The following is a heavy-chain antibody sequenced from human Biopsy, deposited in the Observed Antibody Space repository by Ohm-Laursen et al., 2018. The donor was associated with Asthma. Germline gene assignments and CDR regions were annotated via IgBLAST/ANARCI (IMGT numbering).Heavy chain of an antibody. CDR3: AREGVAGTHIED. CDR2: ISYDGSSI. J-gene: IGHJ4*02. CDR1: RFTYV. V-gene: IGHV3-30-3*01. D-gene: IGHD6-19*01. Sequence: SLRLSCSASRFTYVMHWVRQAPGKGLEWVAVISYDGSSIYYADSVKGRFTISRDNSKNTLSLQMNSLTAEDTAVYYCAREGVAGTHIEDWGQGTRVSVSS.